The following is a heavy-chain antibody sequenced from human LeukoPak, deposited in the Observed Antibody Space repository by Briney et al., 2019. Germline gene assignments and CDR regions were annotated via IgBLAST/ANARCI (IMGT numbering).Heavy chain of an antibody. V-gene: IGHV3-33*01. CDR2: IWYYVSNK. D-gene: IGHD3/OR15-3a*01. CDR3: ARDGQGLAPYAMDV. CDR1: GFTFRSHA. Sequence: GTSLRLSCATSGFTFRSHAMHCVRQSPGKWLEWVAQIWYYVSNKYYADSVKGRCSVSRDNSKNTLYLQINSLRVEDPSVYYCARDGQGLAPYAMDVWGEGTRITVS. J-gene: IGHJ6*02.